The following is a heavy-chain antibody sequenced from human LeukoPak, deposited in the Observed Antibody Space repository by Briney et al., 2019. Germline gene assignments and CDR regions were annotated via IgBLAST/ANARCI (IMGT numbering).Heavy chain of an antibody. CDR3: ARDPHLYYYYGMDV. J-gene: IGHJ6*02. V-gene: IGHV3-30*04. CDR2: ISYDGSNK. CDR1: GFTFSSYA. Sequence: PGRSLRLSCAASGFTFSSYAMHWVRQAPGKGLEWVAVISYDGSNKYYADSVKGRFTISRDNSKNTLYMQMNSLRAEDTAVYYCARDPHLYYYYGMDVWGQGTTVTVSS.